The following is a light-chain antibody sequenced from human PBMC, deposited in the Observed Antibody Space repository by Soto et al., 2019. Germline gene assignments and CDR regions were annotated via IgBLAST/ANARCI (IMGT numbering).Light chain of an antibody. CDR3: MQGTHWPPT. Sequence: DVVMTQSPLSLPVTLGQPASISCRSSQSLVYSDGNTYLNWFQQRPGQSPRRLIYKVSNRDSGVPDKLSGSGTGTDFTLKISRVAAEDVGVYYCMQGTHWPPTFGQGTKVEIK. CDR1: QSLVYSDGNTY. CDR2: KVS. J-gene: IGKJ1*01. V-gene: IGKV2-30*01.